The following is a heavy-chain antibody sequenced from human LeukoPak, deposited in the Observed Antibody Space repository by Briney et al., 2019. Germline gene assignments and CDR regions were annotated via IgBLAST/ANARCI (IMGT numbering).Heavy chain of an antibody. Sequence: PSETLSLTCAVYGGSFSGYYWSWVRQAPGKGLEWVSAISGSGGSTYYADSVKGRFTISRDNSKNTLYLQMNSLRAEDTAVYYCAKDSSSSWYSYYYYYYMDVWGKGTTVTVSS. D-gene: IGHD6-13*01. V-gene: IGHV3-23*01. CDR1: GGSFSGYY. J-gene: IGHJ6*03. CDR2: ISGSGGST. CDR3: AKDSSSSWYSYYYYYYMDV.